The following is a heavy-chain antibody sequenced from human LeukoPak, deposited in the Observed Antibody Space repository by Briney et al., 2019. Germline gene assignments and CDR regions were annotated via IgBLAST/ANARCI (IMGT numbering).Heavy chain of an antibody. J-gene: IGHJ6*02. V-gene: IGHV3-30-3*01. D-gene: IGHD1-26*01. CDR1: GFTFSSYA. CDR2: ISYDGSNK. CDR3: ARGGFPVYYYYGMDV. Sequence: GGSLRLSCAASGFTFSSYAMHWVRQAPGKGLEWVAVISYDGSNKYYADSVKGRFTISRDNSKNTLYLQMNSLRSEDTAVYYCARGGFPVYYYYGMDVWGQGTTVTVSS.